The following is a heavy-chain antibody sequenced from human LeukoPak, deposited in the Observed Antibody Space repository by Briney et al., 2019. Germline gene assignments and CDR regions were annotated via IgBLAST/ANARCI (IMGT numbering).Heavy chain of an antibody. V-gene: IGHV1-69*13. CDR2: IIPIFGTA. Sequence: VASVKVSCKASGGTFSSYAISWVRQAPGQGLEWMGGIIPIFGTANYAQKFQGRVTITADESTSTAYMELSSLRSEDTAVYYCARDRKVRGVIEGSDGGWFDPWGQGTLVTVSS. CDR1: GGTFSSYA. D-gene: IGHD3-10*01. J-gene: IGHJ5*02. CDR3: ARDRKVRGVIEGSDGGWFDP.